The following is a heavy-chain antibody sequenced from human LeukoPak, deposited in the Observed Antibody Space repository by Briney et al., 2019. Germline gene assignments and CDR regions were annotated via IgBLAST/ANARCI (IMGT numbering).Heavy chain of an antibody. CDR1: GGSISNYY. Sequence: SETLSLTCTVSGGSISNYYWNWIRQPPGKGLEWIGYIYYTGNTNYNPSLKSRVTISVDTSKNQFSLKLSSVTAADTAVYYCARDRLQPQSWGQGTLVTVSP. CDR3: ARDRLQPQS. D-gene: IGHD5-24*01. J-gene: IGHJ5*02. V-gene: IGHV4-59*01. CDR2: IYYTGNT.